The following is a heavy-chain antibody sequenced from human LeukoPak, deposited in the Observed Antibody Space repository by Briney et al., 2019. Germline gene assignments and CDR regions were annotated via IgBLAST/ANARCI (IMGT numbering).Heavy chain of an antibody. D-gene: IGHD1-1*01. Sequence: PVGSLRLSCAASGFTFNSYAMSWVRQGPGKGLEWVSTISGGGGRTWYADSVKGRFTISRDNSKNTVDVQLNSLRAEDTAVYYCAKFRGSERTAIDSWGQGTLVTVSS. J-gene: IGHJ4*02. CDR2: ISGGGGRT. V-gene: IGHV3-23*01. CDR1: GFTFNSYA. CDR3: AKFRGSERTAIDS.